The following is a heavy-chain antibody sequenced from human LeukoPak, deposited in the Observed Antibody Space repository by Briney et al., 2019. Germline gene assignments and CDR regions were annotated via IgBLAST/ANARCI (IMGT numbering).Heavy chain of an antibody. CDR1: GFTFSSYS. CDR3: ARVGVRTLDY. V-gene: IGHV3-21*01. Sequence: GGSLRLSCAASGFTFSSYSMNWVRQAPGKGLEWVSSISSSSSYIYYADSVKGRSTISRDNAKNSPYLQMNSLRAEDTAVYYCARVGVRTLDYWGQGTLVTVSS. J-gene: IGHJ4*02. CDR2: ISSSSSYI. D-gene: IGHD2-8*01.